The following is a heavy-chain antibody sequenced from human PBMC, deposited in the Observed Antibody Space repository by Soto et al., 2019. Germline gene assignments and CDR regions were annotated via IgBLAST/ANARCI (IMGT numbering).Heavy chain of an antibody. CDR2: IYTSGST. J-gene: IGHJ6*02. CDR1: GASISSYF. CDR3: AAICSSPSCYVKDV. D-gene: IGHD2-2*01. V-gene: IGHV4-4*07. Sequence: KPSETLSLTCTVSGASISSYFWSWIRQPAGKGLEWIGRIYTSGSTDYNPSLESRVTMSVDTSKKQVSLKLTSVTAADTAVYYCAAICSSPSCYVKDVWGQGPSVTLSS.